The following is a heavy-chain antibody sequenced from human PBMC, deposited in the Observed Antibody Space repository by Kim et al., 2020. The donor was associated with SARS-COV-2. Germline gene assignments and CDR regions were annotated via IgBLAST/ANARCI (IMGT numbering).Heavy chain of an antibody. CDR1: LGSISPFL. J-gene: IGHJ1*01. D-gene: IGHD3-10*01. CDR3: AKEEGSEGGLHY. V-gene: IGHV4-59*01. Sequence: SETLSLTCSVSLGSISPFLWSWVRQPPGKGPEWLGFVNYTGSTKYNPSLKSRLTMSVDVSKNQFSLKLTSLTAADTAVYFCAKEEGSEGGLHYCGPGTLV. CDR2: VNYTGST.